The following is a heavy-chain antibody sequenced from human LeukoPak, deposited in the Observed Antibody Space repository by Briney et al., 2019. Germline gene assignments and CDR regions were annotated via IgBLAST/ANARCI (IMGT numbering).Heavy chain of an antibody. V-gene: IGHV4-4*02. CDR2: VHLNGAT. D-gene: IGHD1-26*01. J-gene: IGHJ4*02. CDR3: TRESGAFSPFGF. CDR1: GGSITTTNW. Sequence: SGTLSLTCAVSGGSITTTNWWSWVRQPPGKGLEWIGEVHLNGATNYNPSLESRFSMSVDKSNNHLSLEVTSVTAADTAMYYCTRESGAFSPFGFWGQGTLVTVSS.